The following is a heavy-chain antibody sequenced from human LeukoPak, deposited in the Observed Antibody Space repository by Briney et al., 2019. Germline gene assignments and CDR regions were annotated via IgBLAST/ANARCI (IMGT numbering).Heavy chain of an antibody. Sequence: SETLSLTCTVSGGSISSYCWSWIRHPPGKGLGWVGYIYYNGSTKYNPSLKSRVTISVDTSKNQFSLKLRSVTAADTAVYFCARESYYDSSGYPLEYWGQGTLVTVSS. CDR2: IYYNGST. V-gene: IGHV4-59*01. CDR3: ARESYYDSSGYPLEY. D-gene: IGHD3-22*01. J-gene: IGHJ4*02. CDR1: GGSISSYC.